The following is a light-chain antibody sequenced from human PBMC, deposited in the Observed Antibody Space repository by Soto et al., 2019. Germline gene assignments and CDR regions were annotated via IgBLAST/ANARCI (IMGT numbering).Light chain of an antibody. CDR3: SSYTSSSTHYV. Sequence: QSALPQPASVSGSPGQSITISCTGTSSDVGGYNYVSWYQQHPGKAPKLMIYDVSNRPSGVSNRFSGSKSGNTASLTISGLQAEDEADYYCSSYTSSSTHYVFGTGTKVT. CDR2: DVS. CDR1: SSDVGGYNY. J-gene: IGLJ1*01. V-gene: IGLV2-14*01.